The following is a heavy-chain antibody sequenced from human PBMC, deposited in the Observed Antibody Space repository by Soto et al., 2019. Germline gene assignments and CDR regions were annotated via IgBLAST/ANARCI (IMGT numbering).Heavy chain of an antibody. CDR3: ARSGYSSSWYVNYYYYGMDV. J-gene: IGHJ6*02. CDR1: GFSFTNYY. CDR2: ISAYNGNT. D-gene: IGHD6-13*01. V-gene: IGHV1-18*04. Sequence: ASVKVSCKASGFSFTNYYIHWVRQAPGQGLEWMGWISAYNGNTNYAQKLQGRVTMTTDTSTSTAYMELRSLRSDDTAVYYCARSGYSSSWYVNYYYYGMDVWGQGTTVTVSS.